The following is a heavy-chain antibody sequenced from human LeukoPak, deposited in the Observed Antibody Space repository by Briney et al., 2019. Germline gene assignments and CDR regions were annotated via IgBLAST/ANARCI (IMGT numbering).Heavy chain of an antibody. CDR1: GYTFTGYY. Sequence: ASVKVSCKASGYTFTGYYMHWVRQAPGQGLGWMGWINPNSGGTNYAQKFQGRVTMTRDTSISTAYMELSRLRSDDTAVYYCAREYCSSTSCYPFDYWGQGTLVTVSS. CDR3: AREYCSSTSCYPFDY. D-gene: IGHD2-2*01. CDR2: INPNSGGT. V-gene: IGHV1-2*02. J-gene: IGHJ4*02.